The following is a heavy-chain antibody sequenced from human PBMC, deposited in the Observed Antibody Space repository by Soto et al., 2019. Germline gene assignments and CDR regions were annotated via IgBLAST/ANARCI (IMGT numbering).Heavy chain of an antibody. CDR2: IYSGGST. J-gene: IGHJ4*02. Sequence: EVPLVETGGGLIQPGGSLRLSCAASGFTVSSNYMSWVRQAPGKGLEWVSVIYSGGSTYYADSVKGRFTISRDNSKNSLYLQMSSLRAEDTAVDYCARIHSSGGDWGYFDYGGQGTLFTVSS. CDR1: GFTVSSNY. D-gene: IGHD6-19*01. V-gene: IGHV3-53*02. CDR3: ARIHSSGGDWGYFDY.